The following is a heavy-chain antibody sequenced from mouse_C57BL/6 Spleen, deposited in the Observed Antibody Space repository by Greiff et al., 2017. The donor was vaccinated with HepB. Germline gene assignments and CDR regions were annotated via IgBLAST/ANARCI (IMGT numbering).Heavy chain of an antibody. CDR3: ARGVVATDWYFDV. Sequence: EVKLVESEGGLVQPGSSMKLSCTASGFTFSDYYMAWVRQVPEKGLEWVANINYDGSSTYYLDSLKSRFIISRDNAKNILYLQMSSLKSEDTATYYCARGVVATDWYFDVWGTGTTVTVSS. CDR1: GFTFSDYY. D-gene: IGHD1-1*01. CDR2: INYDGSST. V-gene: IGHV5-16*01. J-gene: IGHJ1*03.